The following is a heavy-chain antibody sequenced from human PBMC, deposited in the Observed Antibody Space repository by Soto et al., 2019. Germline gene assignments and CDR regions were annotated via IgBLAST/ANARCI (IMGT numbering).Heavy chain of an antibody. Sequence: GGSLRLSCAASGFTFSSYAMSWVRQAPGKGLEWVSAISGSGGSTYYADSVKGRFTISRDNSKNTLYLQMNSLRAEDTAVYYCANPPYSSSPYYYYGMDVWGQGTTVTVSS. CDR1: GFTFSSYA. D-gene: IGHD6-13*01. CDR2: ISGSGGST. J-gene: IGHJ6*02. V-gene: IGHV3-23*01. CDR3: ANPPYSSSPYYYYGMDV.